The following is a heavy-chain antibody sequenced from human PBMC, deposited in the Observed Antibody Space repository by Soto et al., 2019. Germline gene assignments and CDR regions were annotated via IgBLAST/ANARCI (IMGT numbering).Heavy chain of an antibody. CDR3: ARVRVAVAGHGYYGMDV. D-gene: IGHD6-19*01. CDR1: GGTFSSYA. J-gene: IGHJ6*02. Sequence: QVQLVQSGAEVKKPGSSVKVSCKASGGTFSSYAISWVRQAPGQGLEWMGGIIPIFGTANYAQKFQGRVTITADESTSTAYMELSSLRSEDTAVYYCARVRVAVAGHGYYGMDVWGQGTTVTVSS. CDR2: IIPIFGTA. V-gene: IGHV1-69*01.